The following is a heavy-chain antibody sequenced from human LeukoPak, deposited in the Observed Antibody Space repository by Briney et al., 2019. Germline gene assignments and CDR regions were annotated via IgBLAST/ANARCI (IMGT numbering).Heavy chain of an antibody. J-gene: IGHJ4*02. V-gene: IGHV1-2*02. CDR3: ARLDPRSVAPGSGYYLRLFDY. CDR1: GYTFTGYY. Sequence: ASVKVSCKASGYTFTGYYMHWMRQAPGQGLEWMGWINPNSGGTNYAQKFQGRVTMTRDTSISTAYMELSRLRSDDTAVYYCARLDPRSVAPGSGYYLRLFDYWGQGTLVTVSS. CDR2: INPNSGGT. D-gene: IGHD3-22*01.